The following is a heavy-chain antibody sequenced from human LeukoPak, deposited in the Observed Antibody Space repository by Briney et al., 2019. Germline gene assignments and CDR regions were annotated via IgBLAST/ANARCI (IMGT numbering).Heavy chain of an antibody. CDR2: IKTKSDGGTT. J-gene: IGHJ3*02. D-gene: IGHD5-18*01. Sequence: GGSLRLSCEASGFTFSNAWMTSVRQAPGKGLEWVGRIKTKSDGGTTDYADDAAPVKGRFTISREDSKNTLYLQMNSLKTEDTAVYYCTTEGYTYGYHSFDIWGQGTVVTVSS. V-gene: IGHV3-15*01. CDR3: TTEGYTYGYHSFDI. CDR1: GFTFSNAW.